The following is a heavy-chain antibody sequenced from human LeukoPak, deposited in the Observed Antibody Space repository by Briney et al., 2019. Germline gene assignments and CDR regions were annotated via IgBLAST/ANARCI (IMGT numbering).Heavy chain of an antibody. J-gene: IGHJ6*02. CDR1: GGTFSSYA. CDR3: ARSDSPTYGMDV. V-gene: IGHV1-46*01. CDR2: INPSGGST. D-gene: IGHD2-21*02. Sequence: ASVKVSCKASGGTFSSYAISWVRQAPGQGLEWMGIINPSGGSTSYAQKFQGRVTMTRDTSTSTVYMELSSLRSEDTAVYYCARSDSPTYGMDVWGQGTMVTVSS.